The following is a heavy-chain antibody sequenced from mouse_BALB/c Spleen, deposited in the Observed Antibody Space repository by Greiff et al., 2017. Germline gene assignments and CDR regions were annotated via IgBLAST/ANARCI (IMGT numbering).Heavy chain of an antibody. CDR2: INPSSGYT. J-gene: IGHJ2*01. D-gene: IGHD2-1*01. CDR1: GYTFTSYT. V-gene: IGHV1-4*01. CDR3: ARWGNHYFDY. Sequence: VMLVESGAELVRPGASVKMSCKASGYTFTSYTMHWVKQRPGQGLEWIGYINPSSGYTNYNQKFKDKATLTADKSSSTAYMQLSSLTSEDSAVYYCARWGNHYFDYWGQGTTLTVSS.